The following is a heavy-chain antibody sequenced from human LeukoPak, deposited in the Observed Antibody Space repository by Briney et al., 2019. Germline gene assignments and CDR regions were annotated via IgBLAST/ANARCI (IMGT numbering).Heavy chain of an antibody. V-gene: IGHV4-31*03. J-gene: IGHJ4*02. CDR3: ARAAPDYGSGSYYKDY. CDR1: GGSISSGGYY. Sequence: SQTLSLTCTVSGGSISSGGYYWNWIRQHPGKGLEWIGYIYYSGSTYYNPSLKSRVTISVDTSKNQSSLKLSSVTAADTAVYYCARAAPDYGSGSYYKDYWGQGTLVTVSS. CDR2: IYYSGST. D-gene: IGHD3-10*01.